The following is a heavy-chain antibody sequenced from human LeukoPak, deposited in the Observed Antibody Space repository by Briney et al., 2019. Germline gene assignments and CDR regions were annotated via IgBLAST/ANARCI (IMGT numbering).Heavy chain of an antibody. V-gene: IGHV2-5*02. Sequence: CGPTLVKPTQSLTLTCTFSGLSSTTSRAGVGWIRQSPGKGLDWLALIYWDDDKRYSPSLKTSLTISKGTSEHEVVLTMTNMDPLDTATYYCAHSRRGRFADYYFDYWGQGTLVTVSS. CDR2: IYWDDDK. D-gene: IGHD3-10*01. CDR3: AHSRRGRFADYYFDY. J-gene: IGHJ4*02. CDR1: GLSSTTSRAG.